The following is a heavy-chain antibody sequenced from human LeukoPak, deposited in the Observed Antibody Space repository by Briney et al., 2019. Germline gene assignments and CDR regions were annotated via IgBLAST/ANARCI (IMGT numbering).Heavy chain of an antibody. CDR1: GGSISSGSYY. D-gene: IGHD6-13*01. Sequence: SETLSLTCAVSGGSISSGSYYWSWIRQPAGKGLEWIGRIYTSGSTNYNPSLKSRVTISVDTSKNQFSLKLSSVTAADTAVYYCARSYGDSSSWYGSDWFDPWGQGTLVTVSS. CDR3: ARSYGDSSSWYGSDWFDP. J-gene: IGHJ5*02. CDR2: IYTSGST. V-gene: IGHV4-61*02.